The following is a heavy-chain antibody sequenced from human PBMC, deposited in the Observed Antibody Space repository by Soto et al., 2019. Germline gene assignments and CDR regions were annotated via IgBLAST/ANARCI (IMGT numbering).Heavy chain of an antibody. CDR2: ISYDGSKK. Sequence: QVQLVESGGGVVQPGRSLRLSCAASGFTFSSYGMHWVRQAPGKGLEWVAIISYDGSKKYYVDSVKGRFTTSRDNSKNPFYQKMTSLGAGDTAVFFCAKGWSSFAYGARGPLVPVPS. D-gene: IGHD6-13*01. CDR1: GFTFSSYG. J-gene: IGHJ4*02. V-gene: IGHV3-30*18. CDR3: AKGWSSFAY.